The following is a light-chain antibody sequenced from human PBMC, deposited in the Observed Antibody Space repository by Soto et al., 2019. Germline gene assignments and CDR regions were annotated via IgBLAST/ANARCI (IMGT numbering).Light chain of an antibody. CDR1: SSDVGAYNY. CDR2: DVN. Sequence: QSALTQPRSVSGSPGQSVTISCTGTSSDVGAYNYVSWYQQHPGKAPKLMIADVNKRPSGVPDRFSGSQSGNTASLTISGLQAEDEADYYCCSYAGSYTFVFGTGTKLTVL. V-gene: IGLV2-11*01. J-gene: IGLJ1*01. CDR3: CSYAGSYTFV.